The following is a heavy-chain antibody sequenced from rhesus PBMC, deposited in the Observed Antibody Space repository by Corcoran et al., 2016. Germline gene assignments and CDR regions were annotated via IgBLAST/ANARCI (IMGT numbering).Heavy chain of an antibody. CDR2: IDGSCGGT. D-gene: IGHD3-16*01. CDR1: GCPISDAYY. CDR3: ARPSGSYYYFDY. J-gene: IGHJ4*01. Sequence: QVQLQESGPGLVKPSETLSLTCAVPGCPISDAYYWSWLRQPPGKGLEWIGYIDGSCGGTNYNPSLKNRVTISIDTSKNQFSLKLSSVTAADTAVYYCARPSGSYYYFDYWGQGVLVTVSS. V-gene: IGHV4-106*01.